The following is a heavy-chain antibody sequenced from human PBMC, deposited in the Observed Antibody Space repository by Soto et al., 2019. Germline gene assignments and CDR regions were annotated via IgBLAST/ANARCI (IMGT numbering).Heavy chain of an antibody. Sequence: SETLSLTCTVSGGSVNSSSYYWGWVRQPPGKGPEWIGSVYYSGSTYYNPSLESRVTISVDKSKNQFSLKLMSLSAADTAVYYCGRLEGLATISYYFDYWGQGALVTVSS. D-gene: IGHD3-9*01. J-gene: IGHJ4*02. CDR1: GGSVNSSSYY. CDR2: VYYSGST. V-gene: IGHV4-39*01. CDR3: GRLEGLATISYYFDY.